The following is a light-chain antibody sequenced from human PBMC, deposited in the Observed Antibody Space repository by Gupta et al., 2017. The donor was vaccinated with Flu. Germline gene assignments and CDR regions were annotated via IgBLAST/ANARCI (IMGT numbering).Light chain of an antibody. CDR3: HSYTSISSDVV. V-gene: IGLV6-57*03. CDR1: SGSIATAY. J-gene: IGLJ2*01. CDR2: DDK. Sequence: NFMLTQRHPPSESPGKMVTISCTRTSGSIATAYEQLYQHRPGSAPTPVIFDDKRRLSGVRDSFSFSIASSYNSASLTISGLKAEDEADYYWHSYTSISSDVVFGGGTKLTVL.